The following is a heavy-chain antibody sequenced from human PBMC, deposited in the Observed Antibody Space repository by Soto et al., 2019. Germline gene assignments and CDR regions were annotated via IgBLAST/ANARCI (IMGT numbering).Heavy chain of an antibody. CDR1: GFTFSSYS. Sequence: GGSLRLSCAASGFTFSSYSMNWVRQAPGKGLEWVSSISSSSSYIYYADSVKGRFTISRDNAKNSLYLQMNSLRAQDTAVYYCGRDLITRKSNRLAHWGQGTLVRVTS. D-gene: IGHD6-19*01. CDR2: ISSSSSYI. J-gene: IGHJ4*02. CDR3: GRDLITRKSNRLAH. V-gene: IGHV3-21*01.